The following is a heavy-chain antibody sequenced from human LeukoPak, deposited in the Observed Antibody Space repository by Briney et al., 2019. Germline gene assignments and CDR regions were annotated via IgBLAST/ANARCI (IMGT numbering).Heavy chain of an antibody. CDR1: GGSISSSGYY. CDR2: IYHSGST. J-gene: IGHJ5*02. D-gene: IGHD3-22*01. Sequence: SETLSLTCTVSGGSISSSGYYWGWIRQPPGKGLEWIGSIYHSGSTYYNPSLKSRVTISVDTSKNQFSLKLSSVTAADTAVYYCARDPYYYDSSGYPHWFDPWGQGTLVTVSS. V-gene: IGHV4-39*07. CDR3: ARDPYYYDSSGYPHWFDP.